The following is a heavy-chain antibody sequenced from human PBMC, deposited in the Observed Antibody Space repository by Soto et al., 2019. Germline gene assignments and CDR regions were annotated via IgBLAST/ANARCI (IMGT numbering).Heavy chain of an antibody. J-gene: IGHJ4*02. CDR3: ERGIREVGYGDDDC. Sequence: QVQLVQSGAEVQKPGSSVKVSCKASGGTFSSYAISWVRQAPGQGLEWMGGIIPIFGTANYAQKFKGRDTITADKSTTTDYMELSSLRSEDTAVYHCERGIREVGYGDDDCGGQGTLVTVSS. CDR2: IIPIFGTA. V-gene: IGHV1-69*06. D-gene: IGHD4-17*01. CDR1: GGTFSSYA.